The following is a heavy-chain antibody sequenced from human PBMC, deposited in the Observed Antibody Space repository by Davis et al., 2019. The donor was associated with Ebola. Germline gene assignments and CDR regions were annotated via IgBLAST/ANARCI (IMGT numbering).Heavy chain of an antibody. V-gene: IGHV3-48*04. CDR3: ARGYCSSTSCYG. CDR1: GFTFSSFS. D-gene: IGHD2-2*01. J-gene: IGHJ4*02. CDR2: ISSGSSTI. Sequence: GESLKISCAASGFTFSSFSMNWVRQAPGKGPEWVSFISSGSSTIYYADSVKGRFTISRDNAKNSLYLQMNSLRAEDTAVYYCARGYCSSTSCYGWGQGTLVTVSS.